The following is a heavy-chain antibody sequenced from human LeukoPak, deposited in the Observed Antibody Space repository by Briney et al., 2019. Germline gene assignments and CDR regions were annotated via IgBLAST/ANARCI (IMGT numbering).Heavy chain of an antibody. CDR1: GYTFTSYS. Sequence: GASVKVSCKASGYTFTSYSMRWVRQAPGQRLEWMGIINPSGGSTSYAQKFQGRVTMTRDTSTSTVYMELSSLRSEDTAVYYCAKCSSTSCYNYYFDYWGQGTLVTVSS. V-gene: IGHV1-46*01. CDR3: AKCSSTSCYNYYFDY. J-gene: IGHJ4*02. CDR2: INPSGGST. D-gene: IGHD2-2*01.